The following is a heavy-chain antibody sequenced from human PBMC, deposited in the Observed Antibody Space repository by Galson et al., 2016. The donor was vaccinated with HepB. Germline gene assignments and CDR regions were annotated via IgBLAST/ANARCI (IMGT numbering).Heavy chain of an antibody. CDR1: GYTFTSYD. V-gene: IGHV1-8*01. J-gene: IGHJ4*02. D-gene: IGHD1-1*01. CDR3: ARGHWNLQPGDY. Sequence: SVKVSCKASGYTFTSYDINWVRQATGQGLEWMGWINPNSGNTGYAQKFQGRVTTTRNTSITTAYMELSSLRSEDTAVYYCARGHWNLQPGDYWGQGTLVTVSS. CDR2: INPNSGNT.